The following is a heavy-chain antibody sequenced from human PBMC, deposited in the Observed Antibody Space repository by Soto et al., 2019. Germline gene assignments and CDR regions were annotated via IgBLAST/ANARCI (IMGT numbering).Heavy chain of an antibody. V-gene: IGHV3-15*07. CDR3: SHGYYQYFNS. D-gene: IGHD5-18*01. Sequence: GGSLRLSCAVSGVTLTNVWMNWVRQAPGKGPEWVGRIKSNTDGGTTDYAAPVKGRFTVSRDDSENTLYLQKNSLKTEDTAVYYCSHGYYQYFNSWGQGTLVTVSS. CDR2: IKSNTDGGTT. J-gene: IGHJ4*02. CDR1: GVTLTNVW.